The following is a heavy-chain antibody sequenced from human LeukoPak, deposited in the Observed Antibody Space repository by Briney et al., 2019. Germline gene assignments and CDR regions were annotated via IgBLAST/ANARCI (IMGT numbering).Heavy chain of an antibody. J-gene: IGHJ4*02. V-gene: IGHV3-74*01. D-gene: IGHD3-22*01. CDR1: GFTFSSYW. CDR3: ARSMIFPPDSFDY. CDR2: ISSDGSST. Sequence: GGSLRLSCAASGFTFSSYWMHWVRQAPGKGLVCVSRISSDGSSTSYADSVKGRFTISRDNAENTLYLQMNSLRAEDTAVYYCARSMIFPPDSFDYWGQGTLVTVSS.